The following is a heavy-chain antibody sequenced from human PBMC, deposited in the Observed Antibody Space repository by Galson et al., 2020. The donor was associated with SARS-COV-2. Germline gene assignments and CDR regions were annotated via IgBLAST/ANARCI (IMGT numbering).Heavy chain of an antibody. CDR1: GGSLSGYY. Sequence: SETLSLTCAVSGGSLSGYYWTWIRQPPGKGLEWIGEINHRQTTNYNPSLKSRITISLHTSMNQFSLTLTSATAADTAVYYCARGAPGDYGSGSFGGFDPWGQGVLVTVSS. V-gene: IGHV4-34*01. J-gene: IGHJ5*02. D-gene: IGHD3-10*01. CDR2: INHRQTT. CDR3: ARGAPGDYGSGSFGGFDP.